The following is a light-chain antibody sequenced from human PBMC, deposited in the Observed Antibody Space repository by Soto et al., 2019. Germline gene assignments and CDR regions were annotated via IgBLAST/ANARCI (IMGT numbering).Light chain of an antibody. CDR2: EVS. CDR3: SSYTSSSSTLVV. Sequence: QSALTQPASVSGSPGQSITISCTGTRSDVGGYNYVSWYQQHPGKAPKLMIYEVSNRPSGVSNRVSGSKSGNTASLTISGLQAEDEADYYCSSYTSSSSTLVVFGGGTKLTVL. J-gene: IGLJ2*01. V-gene: IGLV2-14*01. CDR1: RSDVGGYNY.